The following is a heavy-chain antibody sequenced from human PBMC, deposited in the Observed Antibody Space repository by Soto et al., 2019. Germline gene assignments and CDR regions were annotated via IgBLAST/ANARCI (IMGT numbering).Heavy chain of an antibody. Sequence: QVHVVQSGAEVKKPGSSVKVPCKAYGGTFNSFGIKWVRQAPGHGLEWVGGIIPVFGTINYAQKFRGRVPITADASTSTSYMELSSLRSDDTAVYYCAIENWGPGGHYSDYWGQGTLVTVSS. CDR2: IIPVFGTI. D-gene: IGHD7-27*01. CDR3: AIENWGPGGHYSDY. CDR1: GGTFNSFG. J-gene: IGHJ4*02. V-gene: IGHV1-69*01.